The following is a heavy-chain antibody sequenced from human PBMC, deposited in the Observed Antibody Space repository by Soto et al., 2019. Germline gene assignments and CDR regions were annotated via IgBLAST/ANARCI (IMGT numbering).Heavy chain of an antibody. D-gene: IGHD2-2*01. CDR1: GFTFSSYA. Sequence: GGSLRLSCAASGFTFSSYAMSWVRQAPGKGLEWVSAISGSGGSTYYADSVKGRFTISRENSKNTLYLQMNSLRAEDTAVYYCAKDGYDCSSTSCYFGWFDPWGQGTLVTVSS. CDR2: ISGSGGST. V-gene: IGHV3-23*01. CDR3: AKDGYDCSSTSCYFGWFDP. J-gene: IGHJ5*02.